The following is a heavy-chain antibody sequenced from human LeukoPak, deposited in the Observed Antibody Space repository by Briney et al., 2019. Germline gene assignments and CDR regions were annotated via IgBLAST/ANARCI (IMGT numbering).Heavy chain of an antibody. CDR1: GFTFSRFW. D-gene: IGHD4-11*01. V-gene: IGHV3-7*01. J-gene: IGHJ4*02. CDR2: IKQGGSEI. Sequence: PGGSLRLSCSASGFTFSRFWMSSVRQAPGKGLEYVALIKQGGSEIYHMDSVKGRFTISRDDATNSLYLQMNSLRVEDTALYYCARDRESESDSEGDYWGQGTLVTVSS. CDR3: ARDRESESDSEGDY.